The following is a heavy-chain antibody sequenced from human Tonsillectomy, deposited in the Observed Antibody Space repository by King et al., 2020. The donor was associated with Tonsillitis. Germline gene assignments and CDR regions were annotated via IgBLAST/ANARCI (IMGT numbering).Heavy chain of an antibody. J-gene: IGHJ4*02. Sequence: QLQESGPGLVKPSETLSLTCTVSGDSISSYYSSWIRQPPGKGLEWIGYIYYSGSTHYNPSLKSRVTISVDTSKNQFSLKLSSVTAADTAVCYCARSPLVYDSRGYDETYLFDCWGQGTLVTVSS. CDR1: GDSISSYY. CDR3: ARSPLVYDSRGYDETYLFDC. V-gene: IGHV4-59*01. D-gene: IGHD3-22*01. CDR2: IYYSGST.